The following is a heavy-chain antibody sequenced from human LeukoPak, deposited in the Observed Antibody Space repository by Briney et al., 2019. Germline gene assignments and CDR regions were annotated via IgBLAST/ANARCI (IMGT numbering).Heavy chain of an antibody. V-gene: IGHV1-69*05. Sequence: GASVKVSCKASGGTFSSYAISWVRQAPEQGLEWMGGIIPIFGTANYAQKFQGRVTITTDESTSTAYMELSSLRSEDTAVYYCAGGVSPHQFDYWGQGTLVTVSS. D-gene: IGHD3-10*01. CDR1: GGTFSSYA. J-gene: IGHJ4*02. CDR3: AGGVSPHQFDY. CDR2: IIPIFGTA.